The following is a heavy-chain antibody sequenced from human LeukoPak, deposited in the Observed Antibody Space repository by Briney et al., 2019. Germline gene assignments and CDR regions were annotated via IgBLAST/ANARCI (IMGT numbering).Heavy chain of an antibody. Sequence: PGGSLRLSCAASGFTFSSYGMHWVRQAPGKGLEWVAVISYDGSNKYYEDSVKGRFTISRDNSKNTLYLQMNSLRAEDTAVYYCAKDRTGLSSSSWPTFDYWGQGTLVTVSS. CDR2: ISYDGSNK. CDR1: GFTFSSYG. D-gene: IGHD6-13*01. V-gene: IGHV3-30*18. CDR3: AKDRTGLSSSSWPTFDY. J-gene: IGHJ4*02.